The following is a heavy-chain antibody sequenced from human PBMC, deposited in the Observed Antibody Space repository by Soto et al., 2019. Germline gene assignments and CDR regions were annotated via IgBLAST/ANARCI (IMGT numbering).Heavy chain of an antibody. D-gene: IGHD3-10*01. V-gene: IGHV3-21*01. Sequence: GGSLRLSCAASGFTFSTYTMNWVRQAPGKGLEWISSISSGSSYIYYAGSVKGRFTISRDNAKNSLFLQMNSLRADDTAVYYCARDILSGGAYPDSWGQGTKVTVAS. CDR1: GFTFSTYT. CDR3: ARDILSGGAYPDS. J-gene: IGHJ5*01. CDR2: ISSGSSYI.